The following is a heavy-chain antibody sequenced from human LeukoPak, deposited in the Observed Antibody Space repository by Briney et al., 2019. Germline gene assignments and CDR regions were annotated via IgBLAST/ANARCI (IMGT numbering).Heavy chain of an antibody. CDR2: IYYSGST. CDR3: ARRSMTTVDY. Sequence: SETLSLTCTVSGGSISSYYWGWIRQPPGKGLEWIGSIYYSGSTYYNPSLKSRVTISVGTSKNQISLKMRSVTAADTAVYYCARRSMTTVDYWGQGTLVTVSS. CDR1: GGSISSYY. D-gene: IGHD4-11*01. V-gene: IGHV4-39*01. J-gene: IGHJ4*02.